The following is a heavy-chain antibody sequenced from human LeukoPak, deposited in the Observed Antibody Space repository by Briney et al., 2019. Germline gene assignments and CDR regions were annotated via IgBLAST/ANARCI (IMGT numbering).Heavy chain of an antibody. J-gene: IGHJ4*02. Sequence: GGSLRLSCAASGFTFSSYSMNWVRQAPGKGMEWVSSISTSSSYIYYADSVKGRFTISRDNAKNSLYLQMNSLRAEDTAVYHCARDTTYGSGTYSFDYWGQGTLVTVSS. CDR3: ARDTTYGSGTYSFDY. CDR2: ISTSSSYI. V-gene: IGHV3-21*01. CDR1: GFTFSSYS. D-gene: IGHD3-10*01.